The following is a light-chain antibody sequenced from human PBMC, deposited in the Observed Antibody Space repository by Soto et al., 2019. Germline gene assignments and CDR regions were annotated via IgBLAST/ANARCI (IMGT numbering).Light chain of an antibody. J-gene: IGKJ5*01. CDR1: QSVSTY. V-gene: IGKV3-11*01. Sequence: EMVLTQSPATLSLSPGERATLSCRASQSVSTYLAWYQQRPGQAPRLLIYDASYRATDIPPRFSGSGSGTDFTLTISRLEPEDFAVYYCQQRRSWPPTITFGQGTRREIK. CDR3: QQRRSWPPTIT. CDR2: DAS.